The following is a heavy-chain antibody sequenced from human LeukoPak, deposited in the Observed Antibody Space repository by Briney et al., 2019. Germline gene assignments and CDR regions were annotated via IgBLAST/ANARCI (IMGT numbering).Heavy chain of an antibody. V-gene: IGHV1-2*02. Sequence: ASVKVSCKASGYTFRDYFLHWVRQAPGQGLGWMGWINPNSGGTKYAQKFQGRVTMTRDTSINTAYMELSSLRSDDTAVYYCAAPILHHTYFFDYWGQGTLVTVSS. CDR1: GYTFRDYF. D-gene: IGHD3-3*01. J-gene: IGHJ4*02. CDR2: INPNSGGT. CDR3: AAPILHHTYFFDY.